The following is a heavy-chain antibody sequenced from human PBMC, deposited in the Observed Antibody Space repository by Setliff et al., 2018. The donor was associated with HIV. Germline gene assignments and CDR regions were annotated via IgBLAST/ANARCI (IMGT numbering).Heavy chain of an antibody. V-gene: IGHV3-23*01. D-gene: IGHD6-13*01. CDR2: ISGSGATT. CDR3: AKTTPSSIRSPYYYYMDV. CDR1: GFTFSSYT. J-gene: IGHJ6*03. Sequence: WGSLRLSCAASGFTFSSYTVSWVRQAPGKGLEWVSGISGSGATTNYADSVKGRFTISRDNSKNTLYLQMSTLRAEDTAVYYCAKTTPSSIRSPYYYYMDVWGKGTTVTVSS.